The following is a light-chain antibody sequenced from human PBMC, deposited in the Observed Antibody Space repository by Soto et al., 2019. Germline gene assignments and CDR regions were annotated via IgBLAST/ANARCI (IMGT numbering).Light chain of an antibody. CDR1: SSNIGTYT. Sequence: QSVLTQPPSVSGTPGQSITISCSGSSSNIGTYTLNWYQHLPGTAPKLLFSTYDQRPSGVADRFSGSKSGTTAPLAVIGLPCEDAADYYCEAWDDRVNGVVFGGGTKVTV. CDR2: TYD. CDR3: EAWDDRVNGVV. J-gene: IGLJ2*01. V-gene: IGLV1-44*01.